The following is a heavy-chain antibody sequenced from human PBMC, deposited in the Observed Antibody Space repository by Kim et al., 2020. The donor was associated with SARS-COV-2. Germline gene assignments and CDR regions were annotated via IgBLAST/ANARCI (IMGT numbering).Heavy chain of an antibody. CDR3: ARRNGAAAGIRDYYGMDV. CDR2: ISSSSSYI. J-gene: IGHJ6*02. V-gene: IGHV3-21*01. Sequence: GGSLRLSCAASGFTFSSYSMNWVRQAPGKGLEWVSSISSSSSYIYYADSVKGRFTISRDNAKNSLYLQMNSLRAEDTAVYYCARRNGAAAGIRDYYGMDVWGQGTTVTVSS. D-gene: IGHD6-13*01. CDR1: GFTFSSYS.